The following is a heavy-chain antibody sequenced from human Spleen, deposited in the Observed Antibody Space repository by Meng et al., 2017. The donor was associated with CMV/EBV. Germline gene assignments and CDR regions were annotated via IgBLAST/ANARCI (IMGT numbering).Heavy chain of an antibody. CDR1: GYTLADAP. J-gene: IGHJ4*02. V-gene: IGHV1-24*01. D-gene: IGHD3-16*01. Sequence: ASVKVSCKVSGYTLADAPMHWVRQAPGKGLEWMGGFDSKDRETTFAQKFKGRVTVTEDTSSDTTYMELTSLRSDDTAVYYCVTEGGLYWGQGTQVTVSS. CDR2: FDSKDRET. CDR3: VTEGGLY.